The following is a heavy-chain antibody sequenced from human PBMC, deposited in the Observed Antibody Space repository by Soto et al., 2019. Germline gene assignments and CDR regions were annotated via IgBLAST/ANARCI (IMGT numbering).Heavy chain of an antibody. D-gene: IGHD7-27*01. V-gene: IGHV4-34*01. CDR1: GGSFSGYY. CDR2: INHSGST. Sequence: QVQLQQWGAGLLKPSETLSLTCAVYGGSFSGYYWNWIRQPPGKGLEWIGEINHSGSTNYNPSLKSPVTLSVDTSKNQFSLKLSSVTAADTAVYYCARGWGRKFDYWGQGTLVTVSS. J-gene: IGHJ4*02. CDR3: ARGWGRKFDY.